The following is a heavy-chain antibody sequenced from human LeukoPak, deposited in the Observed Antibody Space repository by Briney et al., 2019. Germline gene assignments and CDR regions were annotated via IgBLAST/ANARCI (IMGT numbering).Heavy chain of an antibody. J-gene: IGHJ4*02. D-gene: IGHD2-15*01. CDR3: ARDLLGQWDSSGAQNNY. CDR2: ISGSDGST. CDR1: GFTFSSYA. Sequence: PGGSLRLSCAASGFTFSSYAMSWVRQAPGKGLEWVSGISGSDGSTNYADSVKGRFTISRENSKNTLYLQMNSLRAEDTAVYYCARDLLGQWDSSGAQNNYWGQGTLVTVSS. V-gene: IGHV3-23*01.